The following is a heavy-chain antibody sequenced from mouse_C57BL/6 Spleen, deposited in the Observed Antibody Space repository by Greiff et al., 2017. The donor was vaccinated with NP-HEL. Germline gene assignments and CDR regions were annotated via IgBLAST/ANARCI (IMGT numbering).Heavy chain of an antibody. CDR1: GFNIKDYY. CDR2: IDPEDGDT. Sequence: EVKLMESGAELVRPGASVKLSCTASGFNIKDYYMHWVKQRPEQGLEWIGRIDPEDGDTEYAPKFQGKATMTADTSSNTAYLQLSSLTSEDTAVYYCTTFYSNFLFAYWGQGTLVTVSA. D-gene: IGHD2-5*01. J-gene: IGHJ3*01. CDR3: TTFYSNFLFAY. V-gene: IGHV14-1*01.